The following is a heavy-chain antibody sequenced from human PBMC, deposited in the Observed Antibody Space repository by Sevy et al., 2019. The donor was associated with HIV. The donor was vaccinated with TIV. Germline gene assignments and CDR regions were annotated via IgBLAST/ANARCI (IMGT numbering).Heavy chain of an antibody. CDR1: GFTFSNAW. CDR2: IKSETEGGAS. D-gene: IGHD2-2*01. Sequence: GGSLRLSCAASGFTFSNAWMSWVRQAPGKGLEWVGRIKSETEGGASDYAAPVRGRFTILRDDSKNTLFLQMNSLKTEDTATYYCATHISTRYEGHSWGQGTLVTVSS. CDR3: ATHISTRYEGHS. J-gene: IGHJ4*02. V-gene: IGHV3-15*01.